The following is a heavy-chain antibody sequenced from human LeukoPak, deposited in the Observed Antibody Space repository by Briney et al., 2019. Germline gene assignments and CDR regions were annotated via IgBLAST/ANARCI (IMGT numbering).Heavy chain of an antibody. Sequence: GASVKVSCKASGYTFTSYYMHWVRQAPGQGLEWMGIINPSGGSTSYAQKFQGRVTITRDTSASTAYMELSSLRSEDTAVYYCARDSRAYYYYGMDVWGQGTTVTVSS. CDR3: ARDSRAYYYYGMDV. CDR1: GYTFTSYY. J-gene: IGHJ6*02. V-gene: IGHV1-46*01. CDR2: INPSGGST.